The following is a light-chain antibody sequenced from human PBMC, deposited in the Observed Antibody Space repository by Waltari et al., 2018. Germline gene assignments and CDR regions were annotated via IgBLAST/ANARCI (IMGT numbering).Light chain of an antibody. CDR3: QQTYSTLFT. J-gene: IGKJ3*01. CDR1: QSVSSY. CDR2: AGL. V-gene: IGKV1-39*01. Sequence: DIQMTQSPSSLSASVGDTVPITCRTSQSVSSYLNWYQHKAGRSPKLLIYAGLSLESGVPSRFRGDGSGTNYTLTITSLQPEDFATYYCQQTYSTLFTFGPGTRVDVK.